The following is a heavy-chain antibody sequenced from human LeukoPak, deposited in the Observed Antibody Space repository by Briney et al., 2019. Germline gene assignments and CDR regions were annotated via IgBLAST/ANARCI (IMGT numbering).Heavy chain of an antibody. Sequence: GGSLTLSCAASGFAFSTYWMHWVRQAPGKGLVWVSRINSDGSSTSYADSVKGRFTISRDNAKNTLYLQMNSLRAGDTAVYYCASLDYYDSSGYYYRAFDIWGQGTMVTVSS. V-gene: IGHV3-74*01. CDR1: GFAFSTYW. D-gene: IGHD3-22*01. CDR3: ASLDYYDSSGYYYRAFDI. CDR2: INSDGSST. J-gene: IGHJ3*02.